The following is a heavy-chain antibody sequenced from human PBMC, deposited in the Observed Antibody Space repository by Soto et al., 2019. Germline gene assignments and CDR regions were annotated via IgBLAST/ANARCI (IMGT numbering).Heavy chain of an antibody. CDR2: ISGNGYT. D-gene: IGHD6-6*01. V-gene: IGHV1-18*01. CDR1: GYGLSMGA. CDR3: ARGTGSIAARHDHEAFHS. Sequence: AVAVSWTACGYGLSMGASSWVRLAKRQGLEWMGWISGNGYTNYAQKFQGRVILTTDTSTTTAYMEVRSLTSDDTAIYYCARGTGSIAARHDHEAFHSWVQGT. J-gene: IGHJ3*02.